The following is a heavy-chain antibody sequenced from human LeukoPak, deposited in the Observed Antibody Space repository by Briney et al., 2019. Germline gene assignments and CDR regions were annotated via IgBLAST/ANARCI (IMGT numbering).Heavy chain of an antibody. CDR1: GFTFSSYG. V-gene: IGHV3-33*01. CDR2: IWYDGSNK. CDR3: ARDRATYYACWSGLSRNYYYYYGMDV. D-gene: IGHD3-3*01. Sequence: GGSLRLSCAASGFTFSSYGMPWVRQAPGKGLEWVAVIWYDGSNKYYADSVKGRFTISRDNSKNTLYLQMNSLRAEDTAVYYCARDRATYYACWSGLSRNYYYYYGMDVWGQGTTVTVSS. J-gene: IGHJ6*02.